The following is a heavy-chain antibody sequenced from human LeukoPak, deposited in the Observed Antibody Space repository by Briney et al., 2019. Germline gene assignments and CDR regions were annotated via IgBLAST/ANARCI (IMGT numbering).Heavy chain of an antibody. V-gene: IGHV4-59*08. CDR1: GGSISSYY. J-gene: IGHJ4*02. CDR3: ARGDYYDSSGYYRQ. D-gene: IGHD3-22*01. Sequence: PSETLSLTCTVSGGSISSYYWSWIRQPPGKGLEWIGYIYYSGSTNYNPSLKSRVTISVDTSKNQFSLKLSSVTAADTAVYYCARGDYYDSSGYYRQWGQGTLVTVSS. CDR2: IYYSGST.